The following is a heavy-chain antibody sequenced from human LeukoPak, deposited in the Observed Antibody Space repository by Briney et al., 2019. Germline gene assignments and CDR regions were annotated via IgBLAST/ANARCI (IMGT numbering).Heavy chain of an antibody. CDR1: GGSISSGSYY. CDR3: ARDTIVVPAAIVSL. V-gene: IGHV4-61*02. J-gene: IGHJ4*02. CDR2: IYTSGST. D-gene: IGHD2-2*02. Sequence: PSETLSLTCTVSGGSISSGSYYWSWIRQPAGKGLEWIGRIYTSGSTNYNPSLKSRVTISVDTSKNQFSLKLSSVTAADTAVYYCARDTIVVPAAIVSLWGQGTLVTVSS.